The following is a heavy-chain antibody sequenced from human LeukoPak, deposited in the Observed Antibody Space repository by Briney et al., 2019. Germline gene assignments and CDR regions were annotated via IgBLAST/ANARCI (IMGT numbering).Heavy chain of an antibody. CDR1: GFTVSSNY. Sequence: GGTLRLSCAASGFTVSSNYMSWVRQAPGKGLEWVSVIYSGGSTYYADSVKGRFTISRDNSKNTLYLQMNSLRAEDTAVYYCARAGPYYGFWSGYLVTTFDYGGQGTLVTVSS. CDR2: IYSGGST. J-gene: IGHJ4*02. V-gene: IGHV3-53*01. D-gene: IGHD3-3*01. CDR3: ARAGPYYGFWSGYLVTTFDY.